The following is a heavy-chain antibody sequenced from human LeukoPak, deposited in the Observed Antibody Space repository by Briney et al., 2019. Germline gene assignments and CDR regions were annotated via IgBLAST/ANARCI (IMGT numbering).Heavy chain of an antibody. J-gene: IGHJ5*02. CDR3: ARRGGLPDDNWFDP. CDR1: GGTFSSYA. V-gene: IGHV1-69*01. D-gene: IGHD5-18*01. Sequence: SVKVSRKASGGTFSSYAISWVRQAPGQGLEWMGGIIPIFGTANYAQKFQGRVTITADESTSTAYMELSSLRSEDTAVYYCARRGGLPDDNWFDPWGQGTLVTVSS. CDR2: IIPIFGTA.